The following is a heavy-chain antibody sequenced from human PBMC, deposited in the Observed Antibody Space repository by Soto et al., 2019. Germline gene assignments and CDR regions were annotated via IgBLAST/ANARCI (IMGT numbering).Heavy chain of an antibody. CDR3: AKGRVAAAGAYFDY. D-gene: IGHD6-13*01. J-gene: IGHJ4*02. CDR1: GFTFDDYA. Sequence: PGGSLRLSCAASGFTFDDYAMHWVRQAPGKGLEWVSGISWNSGSIGYADSVKGRFTISRDNAKNSLHLQMNSLRAEDTALYYCAKGRVAAAGAYFDYWGQGTLVTVSS. V-gene: IGHV3-9*01. CDR2: ISWNSGSI.